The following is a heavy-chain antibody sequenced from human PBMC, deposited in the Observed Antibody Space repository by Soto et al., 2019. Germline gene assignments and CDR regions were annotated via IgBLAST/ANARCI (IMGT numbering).Heavy chain of an antibody. D-gene: IGHD6-13*01. V-gene: IGHV3-23*01. Sequence: WWSLRLSCSASTFIFTNYAMSWFRQAPGEGLEWVSAISGSGGTTYYAESVKGRFSISRDNSKNTLYLQLNSLRVEDTAIYYCATISDRGIAAALDFWGQGTLVTVSS. J-gene: IGHJ4*02. CDR1: TFIFTNYA. CDR2: ISGSGGTT. CDR3: ATISDRGIAAALDF.